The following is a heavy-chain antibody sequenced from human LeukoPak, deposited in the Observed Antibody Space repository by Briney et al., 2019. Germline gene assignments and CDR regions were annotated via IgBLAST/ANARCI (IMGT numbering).Heavy chain of an antibody. CDR2: INPSCGST. J-gene: IGHJ5*02. V-gene: IGHV1-46*01. CDR1: GYTFTTHY. D-gene: IGHD3-3*01. Sequence: GASVKVSCKASGYTFTTHYMHWVRQAPGQGLEWMGVINPSCGSTSYAQKFQERVTITRDMSTSTAYMELSSLRSEDTAVYYCAADLPYTIFGVVSTTGFDPWGQGTLVTVSS. CDR3: AADLPYTIFGVVSTTGFDP.